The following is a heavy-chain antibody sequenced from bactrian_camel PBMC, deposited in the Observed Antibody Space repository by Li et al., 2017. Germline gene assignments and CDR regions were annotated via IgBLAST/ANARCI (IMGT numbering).Heavy chain of an antibody. CDR3: AAEEMGCIENVY. CDR1: GFTFERNY. V-gene: IGHV3-2*01. Sequence: VQLVESGGGLVQPGGSLRLSCAASGFTFERNYITWVRQAPGKGLEWVSSIYADGSLTWYADSVKGRFTISRDNAKNTVYLQMNSLKPEDTAMYYCAAEEMGCIENVYRGQGTQVTV. CDR2: IYADGSLT. J-gene: IGHJ4*01. D-gene: IGHD1*01.